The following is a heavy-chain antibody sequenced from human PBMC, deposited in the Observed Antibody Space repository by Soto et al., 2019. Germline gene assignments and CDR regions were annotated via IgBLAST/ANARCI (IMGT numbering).Heavy chain of an antibody. D-gene: IGHD2-15*01. Sequence: PGGSLRLSCAASGFTFSSYAMSWVRQAPGKGLEWVSAISGSGGSTYYADSVKGRFTISRDNSKNTLYLQMNSLRAEDTAVYYCAKDRTTLAPPISAKYAFDIWGQGTMVTVSS. V-gene: IGHV3-23*01. CDR1: GFTFSSYA. J-gene: IGHJ3*02. CDR3: AKDRTTLAPPISAKYAFDI. CDR2: ISGSGGST.